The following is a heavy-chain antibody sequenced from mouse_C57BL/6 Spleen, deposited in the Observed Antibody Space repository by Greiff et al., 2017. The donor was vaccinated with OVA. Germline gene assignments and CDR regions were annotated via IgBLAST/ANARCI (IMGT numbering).Heavy chain of an antibody. V-gene: IGHV1-26*01. D-gene: IGHD2-1*01. J-gene: IGHJ2*01. CDR2: INPNNGGT. CDR1: GYTFTDYY. CDR3: AKILPIYYGNPYYFDY. Sequence: VQLKQSGPELVKPGASVKISCKASGYTFTDYYMNWVKQSHGKSLEWIGDINPNNGGTSYNQKFKGKATLTVDKSSSTAYMELRSLTSEDSAVYYCAKILPIYYGNPYYFDYWGQGTTLTVSS.